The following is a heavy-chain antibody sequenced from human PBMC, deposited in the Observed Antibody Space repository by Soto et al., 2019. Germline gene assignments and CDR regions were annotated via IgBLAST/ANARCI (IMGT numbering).Heavy chain of an antibody. CDR1: GYTFTSYA. Sequence: ASVKVSCKASGYTFTSYAMHWVRQAPGQRLEWMGWINAGNGNTKYSQKFQGRVTITRDTSASTAYMELSSLRSEDTAVYYCATSDFGCGSCYADYFDYCLDDWGQGTTVTVSS. CDR2: INAGNGNT. D-gene: IGHD2-15*01. J-gene: IGHJ6*02. V-gene: IGHV1-3*01. CDR3: ATSDFGCGSCYADYFDYCLDD.